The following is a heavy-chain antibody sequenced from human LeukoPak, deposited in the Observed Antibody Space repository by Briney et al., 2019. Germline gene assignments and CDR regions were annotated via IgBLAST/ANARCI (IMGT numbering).Heavy chain of an antibody. J-gene: IGHJ4*02. CDR3: ARDLIVPDAMTGSGSYSTDY. V-gene: IGHV4-59*12. CDR2: VFYNGRT. CDR1: GGSISDYY. D-gene: IGHD3-10*01. Sequence: SETLSLTCSVSGGSISDYYYSWIRQSPGKGLEWIGYVFYNGRTNYNPSLKSRVTMSVDTSKNQFSLKLSSVTAADTAVYYCARDLIVPDAMTGSGSYSTDYWGQGTLATVSS.